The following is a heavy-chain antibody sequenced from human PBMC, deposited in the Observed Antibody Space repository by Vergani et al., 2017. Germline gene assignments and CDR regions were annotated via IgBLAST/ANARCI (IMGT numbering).Heavy chain of an antibody. J-gene: IGHJ3*02. D-gene: IGHD2-2*01. CDR3: ARGDRGVYCSSTSCDDGAGSGAFDI. V-gene: IGHV4-61*02. CDR2: IYTSGST. Sequence: QVQLQESGPGLVKPSQTLSLTCTVSGGSISSGSYYWSWIRQPAGKGLEWIGRIYTSGSTNYNPSRKSRVTISVDTSKNQFSLKLSSVSAAYTAVYYCARGDRGVYCSSTSCDDGAGSGAFDIWGQGTMVTVSS. CDR1: GGSISSGSYY.